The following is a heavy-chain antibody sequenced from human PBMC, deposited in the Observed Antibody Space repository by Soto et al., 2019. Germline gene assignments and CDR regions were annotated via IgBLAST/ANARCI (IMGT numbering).Heavy chain of an antibody. J-gene: IGHJ6*02. CDR3: ATLGYCSSATCKYYFYYYGMDV. Sequence: QPGGSLRLSCEASGFSFSSYSMNWVRQAPGKGLEWVSFISGRGTTTFYADSVKARFTVSRDNAKNSLYLEVNSLRDEDTAVYYCATLGYCSSATCKYYFYYYGMDVWGQGTTVTVSS. V-gene: IGHV3-48*02. CDR1: GFSFSSYS. CDR2: ISGRGTTT. D-gene: IGHD2-2*01.